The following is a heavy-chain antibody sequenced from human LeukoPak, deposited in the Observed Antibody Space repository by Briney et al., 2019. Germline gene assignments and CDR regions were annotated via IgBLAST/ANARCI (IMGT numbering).Heavy chain of an antibody. D-gene: IGHD2-15*01. Sequence: GGSLRLSCAASGFTFSSYAMHWVRQAPGKGLEWVAVISYDGSNKYYADSVKGRFTISRDNSKNTLYLQMNSLRSEDTAVYYCARCDKVAATGCYYYYMDVWGKGTTVTVSS. V-gene: IGHV3-30-3*01. CDR1: GFTFSSYA. J-gene: IGHJ6*03. CDR3: ARCDKVAATGCYYYYMDV. CDR2: ISYDGSNK.